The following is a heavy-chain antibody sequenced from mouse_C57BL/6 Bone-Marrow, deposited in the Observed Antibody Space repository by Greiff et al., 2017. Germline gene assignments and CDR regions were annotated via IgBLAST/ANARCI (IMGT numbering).Heavy chain of an antibody. Sequence: EVNLVESGGGLVQPKGSLTLSCAASGFTFTTYAMHWVRQAPGKGLEWVAHIRSKSSTYATYYADSVKSRFTISNDESQCMLYLKMNNLETEDTARYYGVRGDKRLAYWGQGTLVTVSA. CDR3: VRGDKRLAY. D-gene: IGHD2-13*01. V-gene: IGHV10-3*01. CDR2: IRSKSSTYAT. CDR1: GFTFTTYA. J-gene: IGHJ3*01.